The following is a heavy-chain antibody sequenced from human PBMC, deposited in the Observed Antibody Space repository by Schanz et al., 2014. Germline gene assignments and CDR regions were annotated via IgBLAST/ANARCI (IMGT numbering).Heavy chain of an antibody. CDR1: GFTFSTCA. CDR2: ISYEGNDK. CDR3: ARGVAREREEEGGERVD. D-gene: IGHD3-16*01. V-gene: IGHV3-30*04. J-gene: IGHJ4*02. Sequence: QVQLVESGGGVVQPGRSLRLSCAASGFTFSTCAMHWVRQAPGKGLEWVAVISYEGNDKYYGDSVKGRFTISRDSPKNRLYLQMNSLRPEDSGVYYCARGVAREREEEGGERVDWGQGTLVTVS.